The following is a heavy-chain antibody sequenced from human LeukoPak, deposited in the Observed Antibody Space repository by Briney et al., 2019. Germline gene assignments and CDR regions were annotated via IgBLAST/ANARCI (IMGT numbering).Heavy chain of an antibody. V-gene: IGHV4-59*08. D-gene: IGHD2-2*01. CDR1: GGSISSYY. CDR3: ARQEVGCSSTSCYGLGY. J-gene: IGHJ4*02. Sequence: SETLSLTCTVSGGSISSYYWSWIRQPPGKGLEWIGYIYYSGSTNYNPSLKSRVTISVDTSKNQFSLKLSSVTAADTAVYYCARQEVGCSSTSCYGLGYWGQGTLVTVSS. CDR2: IYYSGST.